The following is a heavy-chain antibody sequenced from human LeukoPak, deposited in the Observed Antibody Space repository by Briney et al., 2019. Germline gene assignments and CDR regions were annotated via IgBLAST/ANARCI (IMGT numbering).Heavy chain of an antibody. CDR3: TRHLYNWNDGYYYYMDV. D-gene: IGHD1-20*01. V-gene: IGHV3-15*01. CDR2: IKSKTDGGTT. CDR1: GFTFSNAW. J-gene: IGHJ6*03. Sequence: PGGSLRLSCAASGFTFSNAWMSWVRQAPGKGLEWVGRIKSKTDGGTTDYAAPVKGRFTISRDDSKNTLYLQMNSLKTEDTAVYYCTRHLYNWNDGYYYYMDVWGKGTTVTVSS.